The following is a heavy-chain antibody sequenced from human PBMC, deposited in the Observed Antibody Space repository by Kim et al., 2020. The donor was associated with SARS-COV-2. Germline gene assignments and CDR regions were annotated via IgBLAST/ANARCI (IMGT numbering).Heavy chain of an antibody. CDR1: GFIFNKYG. V-gene: IGHV3-21*01. CDR2: ISGTTPYT. Sequence: GGSLRLSCVASGFIFNKYGMIWVRQAPGKGLEWVSSISGTTPYTHYADSVKGRFTITRDDSKKTLYLQLNSLRVEDTAIYFCARGVFDFLCQGVLVTISS. CDR3: ARGVFDF. J-gene: IGHJ4*02.